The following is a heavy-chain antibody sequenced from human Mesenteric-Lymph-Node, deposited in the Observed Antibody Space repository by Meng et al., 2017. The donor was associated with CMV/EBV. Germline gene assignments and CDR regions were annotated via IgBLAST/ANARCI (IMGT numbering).Heavy chain of an antibody. CDR1: GGSFSGYY. CDR2: INHSGST. Sequence: QVQLQKWVAGLLKPSETLSLTCAGFGGSFSGYYWSWIRQPPGKGLAWIGEINHSGSTNYNPSLKSRVTISVDTSKNQCSRKLSSVTAADTAVYYCARHQRWLKSEGGFNYWGQGTLVTVSS. D-gene: IGHD4-23*01. V-gene: IGHV4-34*01. CDR3: ARHQRWLKSEGGFNY. J-gene: IGHJ4*02.